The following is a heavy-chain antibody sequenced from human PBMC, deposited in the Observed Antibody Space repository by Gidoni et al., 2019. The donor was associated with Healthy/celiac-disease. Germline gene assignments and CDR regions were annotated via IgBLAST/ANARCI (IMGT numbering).Heavy chain of an antibody. CDR2: IYHSGST. Sequence: QVQLQESGPGLVKPSGTLSLTCAVSGGSIRSRNWWSWVRQPPGKGLGWSVEIYHSGSTNYNPSLKSRVTISVDKSKNQFSLKLSSVTAADTAVYYCARVRGKYDFWSGYLDYWGQGTLVTVSS. CDR1: GGSIRSRNW. CDR3: ARVRGKYDFWSGYLDY. J-gene: IGHJ4*02. V-gene: IGHV4-4*02. D-gene: IGHD3-3*01.